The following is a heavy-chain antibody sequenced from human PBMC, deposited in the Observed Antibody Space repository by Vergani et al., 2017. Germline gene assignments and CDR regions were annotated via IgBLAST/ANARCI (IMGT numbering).Heavy chain of an antibody. CDR2: IWYDGSNK. D-gene: IGHD6-6*01. CDR3: ARMGAARLTHPYYFDY. Sequence: QVQLVESGGGVVQPGRSLRLSCAASGFTFSSYGMHWVRQAPGKGLEWVAVIWYDGSNKYYADSVKGRFTISRDNSKNTLYLQMNSLRAEDTAVYYCARMGAARLTHPYYFDYWGQGTLVTVSS. CDR1: GFTFSSYG. V-gene: IGHV3-33*01. J-gene: IGHJ4*02.